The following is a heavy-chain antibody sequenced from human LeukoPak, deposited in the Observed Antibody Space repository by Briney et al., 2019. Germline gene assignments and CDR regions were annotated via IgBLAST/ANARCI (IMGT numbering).Heavy chain of an antibody. CDR1: GFTFSSYA. CDR2: TSFDGSKK. J-gene: IGHJ4*02. D-gene: IGHD2-21*02. CDR3: AREKGCGGDCYSYCDY. V-gene: IGHV3-30-3*01. Sequence: PGGSLRLSCAASGFTFSSYATHWVRQAPGKGLEWVTVTSFDGSKKYYADSVKGRFTISRDNSKNTLYLQMNSLRAEDTAVYYCAREKGCGGDCYSYCDYWGQGTLVTVSS.